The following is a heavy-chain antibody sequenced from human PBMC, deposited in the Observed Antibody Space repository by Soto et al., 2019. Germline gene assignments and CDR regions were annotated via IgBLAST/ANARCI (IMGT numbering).Heavy chain of an antibody. CDR2: INPNSGGT. Sequence: QVQLVQSGAEVKKPGASVKVSCKASGYTFTGYYMHWVRQAPGQGLEWMGWINPNSGGTNYAQKFQGWVTMTRDTSSSAAYMELSRLRSAGAAVYYCAGERLRGGVVGYYGMDVWGQGTTVTVSS. CDR3: AGERLRGGVVGYYGMDV. D-gene: IGHD1-26*01. CDR1: GYTFTGYY. J-gene: IGHJ6*02. V-gene: IGHV1-2*04.